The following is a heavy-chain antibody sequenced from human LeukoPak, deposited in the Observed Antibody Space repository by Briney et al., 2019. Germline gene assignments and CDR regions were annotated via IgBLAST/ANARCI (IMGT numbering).Heavy chain of an antibody. V-gene: IGHV3-30-3*01. CDR2: ISYGGSNK. CDR3: ASTPYSSGWPFDY. CDR1: GLTFSSNA. D-gene: IGHD6-19*01. J-gene: IGHJ4*02. Sequence: PGRSLRLSCAASGLTFSSNAMRWVRQAPGKGLEWVAVISYGGSNKYYADSVKGRFTISRDNSKNTLYVQMNSLTAEDTAVYYCASTPYSSGWPFDYWGQGTLVTVSS.